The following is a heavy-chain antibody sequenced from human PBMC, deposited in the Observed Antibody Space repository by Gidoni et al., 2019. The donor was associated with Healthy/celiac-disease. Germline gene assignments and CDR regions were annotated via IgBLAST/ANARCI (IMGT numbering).Heavy chain of an antibody. D-gene: IGHD6-13*01. CDR3: ARYYSSSWYLRGNWFDP. Sequence: QVQLQESGPGLVKPSETLSLTCTVSGGSISSYYWSWIRQPPGKGLEWIGDIYYSGSTNYNPSLKSRVTISVDTFKNQFSLKLSSVTAADTAVYYCARYYSSSWYLRGNWFDPWGQGTLVTVSS. J-gene: IGHJ5*02. CDR2: IYYSGST. CDR1: GGSISSYY. V-gene: IGHV4-59*01.